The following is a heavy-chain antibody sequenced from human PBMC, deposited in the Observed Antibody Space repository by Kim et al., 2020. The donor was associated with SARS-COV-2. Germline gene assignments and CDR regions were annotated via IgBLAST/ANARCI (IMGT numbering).Heavy chain of an antibody. J-gene: IGHJ4*02. V-gene: IGHV3-74*01. CDR3: ARGSGSYGFDS. Sequence: YAASVKGRITNSRDNAKSTLDLQMNSLRPEDTAVYYCARGSGSYGFDSWGQGVLVTVSS. D-gene: IGHD1-26*01.